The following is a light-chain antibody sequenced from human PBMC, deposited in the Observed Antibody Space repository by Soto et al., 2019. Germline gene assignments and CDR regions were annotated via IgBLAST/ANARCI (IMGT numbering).Light chain of an antibody. CDR1: SSDVGGYNY. CDR3: SSYTSSSTLVV. CDR2: DVS. J-gene: IGLJ2*01. V-gene: IGLV2-14*01. Sequence: QSALTQPASVSRSPGQSITISCTGTSSDVGGYNYVSWYQQHPGKAPKLMIYDVSNRPSGVSNRFSGSNSGNTASLTISGLQAEDEADYYCSSYTSSSTLVVFGGGTKLTV.